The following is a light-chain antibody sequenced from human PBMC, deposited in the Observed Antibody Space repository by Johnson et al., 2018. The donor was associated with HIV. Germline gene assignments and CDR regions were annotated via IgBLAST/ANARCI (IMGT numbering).Light chain of an antibody. CDR2: ESN. J-gene: IGLJ1*01. CDR1: SSNIGNNY. Sequence: QSVLTQPPSVSAAPGQKVTISCSGSSSNIGNNYVSWYQQLPGTAPKLLIYESNKRPSGIPDRFSGSKSGTSATLDITGLQTGDEADYYCGTWDDSLSALYVFGTGTKVTVL. V-gene: IGLV1-51*02. CDR3: GTWDDSLSALYV.